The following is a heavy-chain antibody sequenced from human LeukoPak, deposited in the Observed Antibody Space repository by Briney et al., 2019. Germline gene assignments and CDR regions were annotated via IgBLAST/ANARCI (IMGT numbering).Heavy chain of an antibody. CDR3: ARTGIVGVTNWFDP. CDR2: IYYSGST. J-gene: IGHJ5*02. D-gene: IGHD1-26*01. CDR1: GGSISSHY. V-gene: IGHV4-59*11. Sequence: PSETLSLTCTVSGGSISSHYWSWIRQPPGKGLEWIGYIYYSGSTNYNPSLKSRVTISVDTSKNQFSLKLSSVTAADTAVYYCARTGIVGVTNWFDPWGQGTLVTVSS.